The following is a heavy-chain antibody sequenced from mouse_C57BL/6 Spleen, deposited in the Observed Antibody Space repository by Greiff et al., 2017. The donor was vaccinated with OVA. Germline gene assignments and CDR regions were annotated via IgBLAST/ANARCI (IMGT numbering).Heavy chain of an antibody. D-gene: IGHD2-3*01. Sequence: QVQLQQPGPDLVKPGASVKLSCKASGYTFTSYWMHWVKQRPGQGLEWIGNINPSNGGTNYNEKFKSKATLTVDKSSSTAYMQLSSLTSEDSAVYYCARGDGYYDWYFDVWGTGTTVTVSS. J-gene: IGHJ1*03. CDR2: INPSNGGT. CDR1: GYTFTSYW. CDR3: ARGDGYYDWYFDV. V-gene: IGHV1-53*01.